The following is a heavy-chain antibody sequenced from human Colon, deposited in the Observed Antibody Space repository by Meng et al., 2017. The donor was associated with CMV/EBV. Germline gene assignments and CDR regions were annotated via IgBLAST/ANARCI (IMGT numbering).Heavy chain of an antibody. D-gene: IGHD1-26*01. Sequence: QVLLVQLGAEVKKPGDSVKASSKVSVYTFTGYFMYRVRQAPGQGLEWLGVINPITGGTNYAQKFQGRVTMTRDTSMNTAYMELSRLRSDDTAVYYCASLSGGDFDYWGQGTLVTVSS. CDR2: INPITGGT. V-gene: IGHV1-2*02. CDR3: ASLSGGDFDY. CDR1: VYTFTGYF. J-gene: IGHJ4*02.